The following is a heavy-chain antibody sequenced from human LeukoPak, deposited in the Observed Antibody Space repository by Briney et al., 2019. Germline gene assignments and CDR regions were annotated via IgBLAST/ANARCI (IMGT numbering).Heavy chain of an antibody. CDR3: ARDEDGYNYD. D-gene: IGHD5-24*01. CDR2: ISSST. J-gene: IGHJ4*02. CDR1: GFTFSDYY. V-gene: IGHV3-11*05. Sequence: GGSLRLSCAASGFTFSDYYMSWIRQAPGKGLEWVSYISSSTNCADSVKGRFTISRDNAKNSLFLQMNSLRVEDTAVYYCARDEDGYNYDWGQGTLVTVSS.